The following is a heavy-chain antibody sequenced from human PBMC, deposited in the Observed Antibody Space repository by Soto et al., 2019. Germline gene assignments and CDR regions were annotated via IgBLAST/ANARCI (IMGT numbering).Heavy chain of an antibody. D-gene: IGHD3-22*01. Sequence: SETLSLTCAVYGASFSDYYWNWIRQPPGKGLEWIGEINHSGSTNYNPSLKSQVTISVDRSKNQFSLKLSSVTAADTAVYYCARSPDSSGYYPRWYYYGMDVWGQGTTVTVSS. J-gene: IGHJ6*02. CDR1: GASFSDYY. V-gene: IGHV4-34*01. CDR2: INHSGST. CDR3: ARSPDSSGYYPRWYYYGMDV.